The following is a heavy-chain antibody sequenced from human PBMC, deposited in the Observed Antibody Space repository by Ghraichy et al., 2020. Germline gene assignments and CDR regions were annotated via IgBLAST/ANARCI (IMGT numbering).Heavy chain of an antibody. V-gene: IGHV3-21*01. CDR2: ISSSSSYI. J-gene: IGHJ6*03. Sequence: GGSLRLSCAASGFTFSSYSMNWVRQAPGKGLEWVSSISSSSSYIYYADSVKGRFTISRDNAKNSLYLQMNSLRAEDTAVYYCARAEGRGYYLYYYYMDVWGKGTTVTVSS. CDR1: GFTFSSYS. D-gene: IGHD3-22*01. CDR3: ARAEGRGYYLYYYYMDV.